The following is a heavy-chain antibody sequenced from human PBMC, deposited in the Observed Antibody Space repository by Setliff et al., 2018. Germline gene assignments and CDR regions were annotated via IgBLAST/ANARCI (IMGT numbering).Heavy chain of an antibody. CDR1: GYTFTSYY. V-gene: IGHV1-46*01. CDR3: ARNRNDDYESSGYYYAGGYMDV. Sequence: ASVKVSCKASGYTFTSYYMHWVRQAPGQGLEWMGLINPTGGSTSYAQKFQGRVTMTRDTSTSTVFMELSSLRSEDTAVYYCARNRNDDYESSGYYYAGGYMDVWGKGTTVTVSS. CDR2: INPTGGST. D-gene: IGHD3-22*01. J-gene: IGHJ6*03.